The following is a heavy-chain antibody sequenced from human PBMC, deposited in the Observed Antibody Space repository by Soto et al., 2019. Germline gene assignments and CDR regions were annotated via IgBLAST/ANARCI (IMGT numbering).Heavy chain of an antibody. Sequence: GGSLRLSCAASGFTFSSYAMSWVRQAPGKGLEWVSAISGSGGSTYYADSVKGRFTISRDNSKNTLYLQMNSLRAEDTAVYYFAKDSNDYIWGSYRWHWGQGSLATVSS. CDR1: GFTFSSYA. D-gene: IGHD3-16*02. CDR2: ISGSGGST. CDR3: AKDSNDYIWGSYRWH. V-gene: IGHV3-23*01. J-gene: IGHJ4*02.